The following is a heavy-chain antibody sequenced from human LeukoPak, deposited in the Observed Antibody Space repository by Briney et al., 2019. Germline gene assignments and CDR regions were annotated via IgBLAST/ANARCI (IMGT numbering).Heavy chain of an antibody. CDR3: ARNLPAADY. J-gene: IGHJ4*02. Sequence: PGGSLRLSCAVSGFIFSSYAMSWLRQAPGKGLEWISYISSTSSVIYYADSVKGRFTISRDNAKNSLYLQMTSLRAEDTAVYYCARNLPAADYWGQGTLVTVSS. V-gene: IGHV3-48*04. CDR2: ISSTSSVI. CDR1: GFIFSSYA. D-gene: IGHD2-2*01.